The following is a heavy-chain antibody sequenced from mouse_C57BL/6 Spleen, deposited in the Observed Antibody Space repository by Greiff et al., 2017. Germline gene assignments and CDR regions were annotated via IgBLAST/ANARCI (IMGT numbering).Heavy chain of an antibody. D-gene: IGHD2-3*01. CDR3: ARRDDRYYYAMDY. Sequence: QVQLQQPGAELVKPGASVKLSCKASGYTFTSYWMHWVKQRPGQGLEWIGMIHPNSGSTNYNEKFKSKATLTVDKSSSTAYMQLSSLTSEDSAVYYCARRDDRYYYAMDYWGQGTSVTVSS. CDR2: IHPNSGST. V-gene: IGHV1-64*01. CDR1: GYTFTSYW. J-gene: IGHJ4*01.